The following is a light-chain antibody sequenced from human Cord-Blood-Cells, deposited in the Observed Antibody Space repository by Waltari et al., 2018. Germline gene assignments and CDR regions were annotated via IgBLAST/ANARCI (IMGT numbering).Light chain of an antibody. CDR2: GAS. CDR3: QQYGSSPYS. CDR1: QIVSSSY. J-gene: IGKJ2*03. V-gene: IGKV3-20*01. Sequence: EIVLTQSPGTLSLSPGERATLSCRASQIVSSSYLAWYQQKPGQAPRLLIYGASSSATGIPDRFSGSGFGTDFTLTISRLEPEDFAVYYCQQYGSSPYSFGQGTKLEIK.